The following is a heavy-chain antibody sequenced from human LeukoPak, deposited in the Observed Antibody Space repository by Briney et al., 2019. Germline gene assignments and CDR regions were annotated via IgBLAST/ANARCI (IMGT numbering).Heavy chain of an antibody. V-gene: IGHV3-48*01. Sequence: GGSLRLSCAASGFTFSTYSMNWVRQAPGKGLEWVSYTSSTTRTIYYADSVKGRFTISRDNAKKSLYLQMNSLRAEDTAVYYCAREWDYYDSSGYYPPDYWGQGTLVTVSS. CDR2: TSSTTRTI. CDR1: GFTFSTYS. J-gene: IGHJ4*02. CDR3: AREWDYYDSSGYYPPDY. D-gene: IGHD3-22*01.